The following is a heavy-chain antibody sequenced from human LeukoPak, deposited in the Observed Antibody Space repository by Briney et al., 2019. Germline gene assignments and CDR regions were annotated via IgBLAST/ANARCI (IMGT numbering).Heavy chain of an antibody. CDR1: GYTFTSYA. V-gene: IGHV7-4-1*02. CDR2: INTNTGNP. CDR3: ARDRSGRTYYYDSSGYGPGDY. D-gene: IGHD3-22*01. J-gene: IGHJ4*02. Sequence: ASVKVSCKASGYTFTSYAMNWVRQAPGQGLEWMGLINTNTGNPTYAQGFTGRFVFSLDTSVSTAYLQISSLKAEDTAVYYCARDRSGRTYYYDSSGYGPGDYWGQGTLVTVSS.